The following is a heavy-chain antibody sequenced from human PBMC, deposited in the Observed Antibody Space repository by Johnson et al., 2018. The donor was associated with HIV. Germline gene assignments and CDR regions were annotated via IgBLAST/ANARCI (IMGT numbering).Heavy chain of an antibody. Sequence: VQLVESGGGLEQPGGSLRLSCAASGITFSSYAMSWVRQAPGKGLEWVSSLGGSGANTYYADSVKGRFTISRDNAKNSLHLQMNSLRAEDTAFYYCARDRRNRQWQRLDAFDIWGQGTMVIVSS. CDR3: ARDRRNRQWQRLDAFDI. D-gene: IGHD6-19*01. CDR1: GITFSSYA. CDR2: LGGSGANT. V-gene: IGHV3-23*04. J-gene: IGHJ3*02.